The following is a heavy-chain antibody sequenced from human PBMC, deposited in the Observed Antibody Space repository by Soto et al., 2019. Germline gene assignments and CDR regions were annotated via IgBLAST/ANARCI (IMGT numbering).Heavy chain of an antibody. D-gene: IGHD1-1*01. CDR3: ARARTPALNNWFDP. V-gene: IGHV3-21*01. CDR1: GFTFSSYS. Sequence: GGSLRLSCAASGFTFSSYSMNWVRQAPGKGLEWVSSISSSSSYIYYADSVKGRFTISRDNAKNSLYLQMNSLRAEDTAVYYCARARTPALNNWFDPWGQGTLVTVSS. CDR2: ISSSSSYI. J-gene: IGHJ5*02.